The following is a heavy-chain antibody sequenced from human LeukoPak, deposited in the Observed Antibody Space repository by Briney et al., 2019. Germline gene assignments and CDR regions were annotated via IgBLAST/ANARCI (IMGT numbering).Heavy chain of an antibody. D-gene: IGHD2-2*01. CDR3: ARSEIVVVPAAGGHWFDP. V-gene: IGHV1-18*01. CDR1: GYTFTSYG. J-gene: IGHJ5*02. CDR2: ISAYNGNT. Sequence: ASVKVSCKASGYTFTSYGISWVRQAPGQGLEWMGWISAYNGNTNYAQKLQGRVTMTTDTSTSTAYMELRSLRSDDTAVYYCARSEIVVVPAAGGHWFDPWGQGTLVTVSS.